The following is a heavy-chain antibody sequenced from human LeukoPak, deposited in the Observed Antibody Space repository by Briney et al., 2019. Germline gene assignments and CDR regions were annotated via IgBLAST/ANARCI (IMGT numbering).Heavy chain of an antibody. CDR1: GYTFSDYS. Sequence: ASVKVSCKASGYTFSDYSITWVRQAPGQGLEWMGWFSGYNGDSNYAQKLQGRVTMTTDTSTSTAYMELRSLRSDDTAAYYCARGGTVTYWGQGTLVTVSS. CDR2: FSGYNGDS. J-gene: IGHJ4*02. V-gene: IGHV1-18*01. CDR3: ARGGTVTY. D-gene: IGHD4-17*01.